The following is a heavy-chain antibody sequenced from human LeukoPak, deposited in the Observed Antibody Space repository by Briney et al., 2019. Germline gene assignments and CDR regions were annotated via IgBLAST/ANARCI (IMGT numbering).Heavy chain of an antibody. CDR2: INSGSTYM. CDR3: ARGEAKTGKNYHYYHQDV. Sequence: GGSLRLSCAASGFYFRGYSMNWVRQAPGKGLEWVSSINSGSTYMYYADSVKGRFTISRDNAKNSLHLQMYSLRAEDTAVYFCARGEAKTGKNYHYYHQDVRGKGATGTGSS. V-gene: IGHV3-21*01. D-gene: IGHD7-27*01. J-gene: IGHJ6*03. CDR1: GFYFRGYS.